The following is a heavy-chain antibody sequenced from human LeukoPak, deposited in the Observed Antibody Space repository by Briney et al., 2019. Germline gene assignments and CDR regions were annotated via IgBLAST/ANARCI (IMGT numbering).Heavy chain of an antibody. D-gene: IGHD1-7*01. Sequence: ASVKVSCKASGGTFSSYAISWVRQAPGQGLGWMGRIIPILGIANYAQKFQGRVTITADKSTSTAYMELSSLRSEDTAVYYCAAFGLELRQYYFDYWGQGTLVTVSS. CDR2: IIPILGIA. CDR1: GGTFSSYA. J-gene: IGHJ4*02. V-gene: IGHV1-69*04. CDR3: AAFGLELRQYYFDY.